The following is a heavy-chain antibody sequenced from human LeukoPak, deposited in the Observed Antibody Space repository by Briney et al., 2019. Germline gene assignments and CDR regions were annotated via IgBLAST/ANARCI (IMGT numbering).Heavy chain of an antibody. CDR3: AREGRGVPGAIAAVKGFDY. CDR2: INPSRGST. CDR1: AYTFPRYY. Sequence: GASDPVPCKAYAYTFPRYYMHWLRPAPGQGLHWLGLINPSRGSTSYAQKFQGRVTMTRDMSTSTVYMELSSLRSEDTAIYYCAREGRGVPGAIAAVKGFDYWGQGTLVTVSS. V-gene: IGHV1-46*01. J-gene: IGHJ4*02. D-gene: IGHD6-13*01.